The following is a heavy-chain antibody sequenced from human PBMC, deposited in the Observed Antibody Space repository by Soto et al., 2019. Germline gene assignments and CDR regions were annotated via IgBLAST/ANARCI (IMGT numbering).Heavy chain of an antibody. J-gene: IGHJ3*02. CDR3: TRALGYAFDI. CDR1: GFTFSSYA. CDR2: ISSNGGST. D-gene: IGHD7-27*01. Sequence: EVQLVESGGGLVQPGGSLRLSCAASGFTFSSYAMHWVRQAPGKGLEYVSAISSNGGSTYYANSVKGRFTISRDNSKNTLYLLMGSLRAEDMAVYYCTRALGYAFDIWGQGTMVTVSS. V-gene: IGHV3-64*01.